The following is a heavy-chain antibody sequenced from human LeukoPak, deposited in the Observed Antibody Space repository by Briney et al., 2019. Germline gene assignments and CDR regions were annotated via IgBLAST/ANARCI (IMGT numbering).Heavy chain of an antibody. CDR3: ARDYYGSGSYYPTLFDY. J-gene: IGHJ4*02. Sequence: PGGSLRLSCAASGFIFSNDAMHWVRQAPGKGLEWVAFIWFDGSNKHYADSVKGRFTISRDNSEDTLYLQMNSLRAEDTAVYYCARDYYGSGSYYPTLFDYWGQGTLVTVSS. D-gene: IGHD3-10*01. V-gene: IGHV3-33*01. CDR2: IWFDGSNK. CDR1: GFIFSNDA.